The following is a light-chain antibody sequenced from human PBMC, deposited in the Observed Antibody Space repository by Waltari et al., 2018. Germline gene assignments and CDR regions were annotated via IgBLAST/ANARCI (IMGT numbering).Light chain of an antibody. CDR2: DAS. CDR1: EAINKW. CDR3: QQYNRFSP. Sequence: DTQLSQFPSTLAASVGDRVTITCRAREAINKWLAWYQKKPRKAPKVLIYDASTLQSGVPSRFSGSGSGTEFTLTIDSLQPDDFATYYCQQYNRFSPFGQGTNVEVK. V-gene: IGKV1-5*01. J-gene: IGKJ1*01.